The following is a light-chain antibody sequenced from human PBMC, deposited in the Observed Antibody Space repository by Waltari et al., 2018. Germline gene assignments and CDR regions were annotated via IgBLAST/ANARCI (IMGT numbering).Light chain of an antibody. CDR1: QSVSSSY. Sequence: EIVLTQSPGTLSLSPGERATLSCRTSQSVSSSYLAWYQQKPGQAPRLLIYGASSRATGIPDRFSGSLSGTDFTLTISRLEPEDFAVYYCQQYGSSLLTFGGGTKVEIK. J-gene: IGKJ4*01. V-gene: IGKV3-20*01. CDR3: QQYGSSLLT. CDR2: GAS.